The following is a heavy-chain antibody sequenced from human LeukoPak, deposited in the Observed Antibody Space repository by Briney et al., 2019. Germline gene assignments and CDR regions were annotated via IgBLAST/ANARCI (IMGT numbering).Heavy chain of an antibody. J-gene: IGHJ5*02. V-gene: IGHV1-18*01. D-gene: IGHD6-13*01. CDR3: ARSYSSSWYVGWFDP. CDR1: GYTFTSYG. CDR2: ISAYNGNT. Sequence: ASVKVSCKASGYTFTSYGISWVRQAPGQGLEWMGWISAYNGNTNYAQKLQGRVTMTTDTSTSTAHMELRSLRSDDTAVYYCARSYSSSWYVGWFDPWGQGTLVTVSS.